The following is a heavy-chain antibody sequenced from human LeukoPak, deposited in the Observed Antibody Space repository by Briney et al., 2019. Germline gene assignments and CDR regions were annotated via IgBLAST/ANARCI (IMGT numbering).Heavy chain of an antibody. Sequence: GASVKVSCKASGYTFTSYYMHWVRQAPGQGLEWMGIISPSGGSTSYAQKFQGRVTMTRDTSTSTVYMELSSLRSEDTAVYYCWTYGDTLGRDYWGQGTLVTVSS. CDR3: WTYGDTLGRDY. J-gene: IGHJ4*02. V-gene: IGHV1-46*01. CDR1: GYTFTSYY. CDR2: ISPSGGST. D-gene: IGHD4-17*01.